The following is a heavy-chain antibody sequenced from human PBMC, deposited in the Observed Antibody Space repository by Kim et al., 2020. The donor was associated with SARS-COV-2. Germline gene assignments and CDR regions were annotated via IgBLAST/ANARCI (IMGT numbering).Heavy chain of an antibody. V-gene: IGHV3-21*01. Sequence: GGSLRLSCAASGFTFSSYSMNWVRQAPGKGLEWVSSISSSSSYIYYADSVKGRFTISRDNAKNSLYLQMNSLRAEDTAVYYCARALDYYGSGSYYFLSYFDYWGQGTLVTVSS. CDR1: GFTFSSYS. CDR2: ISSSSSYI. D-gene: IGHD3-10*01. CDR3: ARALDYYGSGSYYFLSYFDY. J-gene: IGHJ4*02.